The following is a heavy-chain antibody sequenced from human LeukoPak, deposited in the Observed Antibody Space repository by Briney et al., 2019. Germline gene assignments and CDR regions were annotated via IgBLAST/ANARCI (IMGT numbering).Heavy chain of an antibody. D-gene: IGHD5-18*01. CDR1: GFTFRSYW. J-gene: IGHJ4*02. CDR3: ASFGYSYGYGY. Sequence: GGSLRLSCAVSGFTFRSYWMSWVRQAPGKGLEWVANIKQDGSEIYYVDSVKGRFTISRDNAKNALYLQMNSLRAEDTAVYYCASFGYSYGYGYWGQGTLVTVSS. CDR2: IKQDGSEI. V-gene: IGHV3-7*01.